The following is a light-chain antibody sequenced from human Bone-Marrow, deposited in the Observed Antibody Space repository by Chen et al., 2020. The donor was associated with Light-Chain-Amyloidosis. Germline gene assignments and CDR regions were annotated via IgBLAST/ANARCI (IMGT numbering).Light chain of an antibody. CDR1: ALPKQH. V-gene: IGLV3-25*03. CDR3: QSTDSSDSTWV. J-gene: IGLJ3*02. CDR2: KDS. Sequence: SYELTQPPSVSVSPGQTARITCSGDALPKQHAYWYQQKSGQAPALVIYKDSERPSGIPERFSGSSSGTTVTLTISGVQAEDEADYYCQSTDSSDSTWVFGGGTKLTVL.